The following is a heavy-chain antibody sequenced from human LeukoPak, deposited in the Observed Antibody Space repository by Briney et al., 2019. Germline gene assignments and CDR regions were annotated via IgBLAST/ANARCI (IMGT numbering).Heavy chain of an antibody. V-gene: IGHV3-23*01. CDR3: AKVESAYDFWSGYYGRDY. CDR1: GFTFSSYA. J-gene: IGHJ4*02. Sequence: PGGSLRLSCAASGFTFSSYAMSWVRQAPGKGLEWVSAISGSGGSTYYADSVKGRFTISRDNSKNTLYLQMNSLRAEDTAVYYCAKVESAYDFWSGYYGRDYWGQGTLVTVSS. D-gene: IGHD3-3*01. CDR2: ISGSGGST.